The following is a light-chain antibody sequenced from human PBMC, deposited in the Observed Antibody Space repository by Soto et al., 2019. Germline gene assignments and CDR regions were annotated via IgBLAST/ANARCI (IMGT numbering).Light chain of an antibody. CDR2: DVS. Sequence: DIQMTQSPSSLSASVGDRVTITCRASQSISSYLNWYQQKPGKAPKLLIYDVSSLQSGVPSRFSGSGFGTDFTLTISSLQPEDFATYYCQQTYTIRLTFGGGTKVEIK. J-gene: IGKJ4*01. CDR3: QQTYTIRLT. CDR1: QSISSY. V-gene: IGKV1-39*01.